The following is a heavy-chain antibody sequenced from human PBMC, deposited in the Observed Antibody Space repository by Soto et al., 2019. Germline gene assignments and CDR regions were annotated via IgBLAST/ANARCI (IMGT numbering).Heavy chain of an antibody. D-gene: IGHD2-2*01. V-gene: IGHV1-24*01. Sequence: ASVTVSCTVSVYTLTELSMHCVRQAPGKGLEWMGGFDPEDGETIYAQKFQGRVTMTEDTSTDTAYMELSSLRSEDTAVYYCATMPQGPRDAFDIWGQGTMVTVSS. CDR3: ATMPQGPRDAFDI. CDR2: FDPEDGET. J-gene: IGHJ3*02. CDR1: VYTLTELS.